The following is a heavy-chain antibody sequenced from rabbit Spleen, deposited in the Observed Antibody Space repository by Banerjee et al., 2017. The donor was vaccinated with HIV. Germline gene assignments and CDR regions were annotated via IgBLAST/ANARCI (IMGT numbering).Heavy chain of an antibody. Sequence: QSLEESGGDLVKPGASLTLTCKASGFDLSSYYYMCWVRQAPGKGLEWIACIDTSSGSTYYASWAKGRFTISKTSSTTVTLQMTSLTAADTATYFCARDTGTSFSTYGMDLWGQGTLVTVS. CDR3: ARDTGTSFSTYGMDL. CDR1: GFDLSSYYY. CDR2: IDTSSGST. J-gene: IGHJ6*01. D-gene: IGHD8-1*01. V-gene: IGHV1S40*01.